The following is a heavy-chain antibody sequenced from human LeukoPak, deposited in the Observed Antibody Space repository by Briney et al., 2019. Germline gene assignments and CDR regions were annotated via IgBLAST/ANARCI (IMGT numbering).Heavy chain of an antibody. CDR1: GGSIRSYY. D-gene: IGHD3-22*01. CDR3: ARQYYYDNGAFDF. V-gene: IGHV4-59*08. J-gene: IGHJ4*02. CDR2: FYFSGST. Sequence: PSETLSLTCTVSGGSIRSYYWSWIRQPPGKGLEWIGYFYFSGSTSHNPSLKSRVTMSVDTSMNQFSLKLNSVTAADTAVYYCARQYYYDNGAFDFWGQGTLVTVSS.